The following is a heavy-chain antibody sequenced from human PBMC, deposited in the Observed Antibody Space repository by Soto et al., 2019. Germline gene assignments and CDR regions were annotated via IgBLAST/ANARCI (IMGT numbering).Heavy chain of an antibody. Sequence: PGGSLRLSCAASGFTFSNAWMSWVRQAPGKGLEWVGRIKSKTDGGTTDYAAPVKGRFTISRDDSKNTLYLQMNSLKTEDTAVYYCTTVMIRDRFAFDYWGQGTLVTVSS. J-gene: IGHJ4*02. D-gene: IGHD3-10*01. CDR2: IKSKTDGGTT. CDR1: GFTFSNAW. CDR3: TTVMIRDRFAFDY. V-gene: IGHV3-15*01.